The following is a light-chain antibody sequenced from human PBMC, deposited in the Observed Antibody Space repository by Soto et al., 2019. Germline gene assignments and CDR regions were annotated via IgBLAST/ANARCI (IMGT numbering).Light chain of an antibody. CDR3: MQGTHWPRWT. J-gene: IGKJ1*01. V-gene: IGKV2-30*01. Sequence: DVVMTQSPLSLPVTLGQPASISCRSSQSLVYSDGNTYLSWFQQRPGQSPRRLIYKVSNRDSVVPDRFSGSGSGTDFTLKISRVEAEDVGIYYCMQGTHWPRWTFGQGTKVEIK. CDR2: KVS. CDR1: QSLVYSDGNTY.